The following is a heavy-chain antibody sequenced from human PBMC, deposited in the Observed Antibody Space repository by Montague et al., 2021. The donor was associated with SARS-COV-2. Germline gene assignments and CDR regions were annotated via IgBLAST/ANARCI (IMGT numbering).Heavy chain of an antibody. D-gene: IGHD6-19*01. CDR2: IGSNGGT. CDR3: AKDRVDDNGWSVDY. V-gene: IGHV3-23*01. J-gene: IGHJ4*02. CDR1: GFTFSSYS. Sequence: SLRLSCAASGFTFSSYSMNWVRQAPGKGLEWVSGIGSNGGTFYGDSVKGRFTISRDNSKNTLYLQMNSLRVEDTALYFCAKDRVDDNGWSVDYWGQGTLVTVSS.